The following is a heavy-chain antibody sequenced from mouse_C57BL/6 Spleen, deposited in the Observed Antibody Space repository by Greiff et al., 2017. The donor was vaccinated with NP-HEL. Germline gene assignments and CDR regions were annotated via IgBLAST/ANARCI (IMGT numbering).Heavy chain of an antibody. V-gene: IGHV5-9*01. D-gene: IGHD4-1*01. Sequence: EVQLQESGGGLVKPGGSLKLSCAASGFTFSSYTMSWVRQTSEKRLEWVATISGGGGNIYYPDSVKGRFTISRDNAKNTLYLQMSSLRSEDTALYYCARHRVPVSWEFAYWGQGTLVTVSA. CDR1: GFTFSSYT. J-gene: IGHJ3*01. CDR2: ISGGGGNI. CDR3: ARHRVPVSWEFAY.